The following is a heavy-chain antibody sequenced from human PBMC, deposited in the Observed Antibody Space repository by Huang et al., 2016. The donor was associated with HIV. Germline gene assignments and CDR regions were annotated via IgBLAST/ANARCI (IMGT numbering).Heavy chain of an antibody. CDR3: AHLWDFWSGFTFREYFDQ. Sequence: QITLKESGPTLVKPTQTLTLTCTFSGFSLRTSGVVVGWIRQPPGKALEWRALIYWDDEKRYNPSLRPMLTVTNDTSKNQVILTMTNVDPVDTATYFCAHLWDFWSGFTFREYFDQWGQGILVAVSS. J-gene: IGHJ4*02. CDR2: IYWDDEK. CDR1: GFSLRTSGVV. D-gene: IGHD3-3*01. V-gene: IGHV2-5*02.